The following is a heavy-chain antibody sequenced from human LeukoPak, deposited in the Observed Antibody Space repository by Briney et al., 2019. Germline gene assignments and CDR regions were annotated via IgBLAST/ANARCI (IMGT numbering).Heavy chain of an antibody. CDR1: GYTFTGYY. CDR2: INPNSGGT. Sequence: ASVKVSCKASGYTFTGYYMYWVRQAPGQGLEWMGRINPNSGGTNYAQKFQGRVTMTRDTSTSTVYMELSSLRSEDTAVYYCAIVVTANYYGMDVWGQGTTVTVSS. V-gene: IGHV1-2*06. D-gene: IGHD2-21*02. J-gene: IGHJ6*02. CDR3: AIVVTANYYGMDV.